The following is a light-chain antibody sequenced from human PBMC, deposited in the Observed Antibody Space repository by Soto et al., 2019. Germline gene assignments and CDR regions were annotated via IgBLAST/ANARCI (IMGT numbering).Light chain of an antibody. CDR3: QTWGTGPWV. CDR2: RNSDGSH. V-gene: IGLV4-69*01. Sequence: QSVLPQSPSASASLGASVKLTCTLSSGHSSYAIAWHQQPPEMGPRHLMKRNSDGSHSKGDGIPDRFSGSSSGAERYLAISSLQSEDEADYYYQTWGTGPWVFGGGTKVTV. CDR1: SGHSSYA. J-gene: IGLJ3*02.